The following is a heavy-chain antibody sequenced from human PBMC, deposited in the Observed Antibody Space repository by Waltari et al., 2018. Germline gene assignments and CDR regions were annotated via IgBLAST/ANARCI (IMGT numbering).Heavy chain of an antibody. CDR2: ISWNSGSI. D-gene: IGHD5-18*01. Sequence: EVQLVESVGGLVQPGRSLRLSCAASGFTFDDYAMHWVRQAPGKGLEWVSGISWNSGSIGYADSVKGRFTISRDNAKNSLYLQMNSLRAEDTALYYCAKRGYSEYYFDYWGQGTLVTVSS. V-gene: IGHV3-9*01. CDR3: AKRGYSEYYFDY. CDR1: GFTFDDYA. J-gene: IGHJ4*02.